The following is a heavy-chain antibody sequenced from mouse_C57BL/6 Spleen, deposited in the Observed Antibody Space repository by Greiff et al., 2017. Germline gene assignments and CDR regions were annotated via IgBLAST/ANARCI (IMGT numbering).Heavy chain of an antibody. CDR3: ARWGGNYPYFDY. J-gene: IGHJ2*01. V-gene: IGHV1-55*01. Sequence: VQLQQPGAELVKPGASVKMSCKASGYTFTSYWITWVKQRPGQGLEWIGDIYPGSGSTNYNEKFKSKATLTVDTSSSTAYMQLSSLTSEDSAVYYCARWGGNYPYFDYWGQGTTRTVSS. CDR1: GYTFTSYW. CDR2: IYPGSGST. D-gene: IGHD2-1*01.